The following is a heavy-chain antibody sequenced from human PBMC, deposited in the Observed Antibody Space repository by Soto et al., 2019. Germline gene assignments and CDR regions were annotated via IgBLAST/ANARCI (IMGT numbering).Heavy chain of an antibody. CDR1: GGSISSYY. D-gene: IGHD1-26*01. CDR2: IYYSGST. Sequence: LTCAVSGGSISSYYWSWIRQPPGKGLEWIGYIYYSGSTNYNPSLKSRVTISVDTSKNQFSLKLSSVTAADTAVYYCARDPGSSALRAYYYYGMDVWGQVPNVTVSS. J-gene: IGHJ6*02. CDR3: ARDPGSSALRAYYYYGMDV. V-gene: IGHV4-59*01.